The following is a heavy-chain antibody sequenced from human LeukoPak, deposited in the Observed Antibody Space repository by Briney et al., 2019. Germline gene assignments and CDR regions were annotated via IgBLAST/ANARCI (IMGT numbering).Heavy chain of an antibody. Sequence: EASVKVSCKASGGTFSSYAISWVRQAPGQGLEWMGGIIPIFGTANYAQKFQGRVTIIADESTSTAYMELSSLRSEDTAVYYCARTPPDYGGNYYFDYWGQGTLVTVSS. D-gene: IGHD4-23*01. J-gene: IGHJ4*02. V-gene: IGHV1-69*01. CDR3: ARTPPDYGGNYYFDY. CDR2: IIPIFGTA. CDR1: GGTFSSYA.